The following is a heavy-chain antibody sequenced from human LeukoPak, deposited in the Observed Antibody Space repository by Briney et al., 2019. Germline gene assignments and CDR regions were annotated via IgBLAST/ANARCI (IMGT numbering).Heavy chain of an antibody. J-gene: IGHJ4*02. D-gene: IGHD2-2*01. CDR1: GFTFSSYS. Sequence: GGSLRLSCAASGFTFSSYSMNWVRQAPGKGLEWVSYISSSSSTIYYADSVKGRFTISRDNAKNSLYLQMNSLRAEDTAVYYCARGGPDDCSSTSCYFDYWGQGTLVTVSS. CDR2: ISSSSSTI. V-gene: IGHV3-48*01. CDR3: ARGGPDDCSSTSCYFDY.